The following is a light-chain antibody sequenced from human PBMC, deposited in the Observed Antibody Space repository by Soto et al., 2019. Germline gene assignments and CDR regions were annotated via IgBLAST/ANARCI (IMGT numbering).Light chain of an antibody. J-gene: IGKJ5*01. CDR2: DST. CDR1: QSIHTS. Sequence: EGVFTQSPAPPSLSPGERATPSCRASQSIHTSLAWYQQKSGKPPRLVIYDSTLRANGVPDRFGGSRSGTEFTLTINSLEPEDFAVYYCQQRNVWPPITFGQGTRLEIK. CDR3: QQRNVWPPIT. V-gene: IGKV3-11*01.